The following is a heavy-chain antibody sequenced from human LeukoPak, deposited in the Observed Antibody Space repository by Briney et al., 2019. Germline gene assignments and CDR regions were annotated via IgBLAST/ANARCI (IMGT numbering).Heavy chain of an antibody. Sequence: GGSLRLSCAASGFTFSSYSMNWVRQAPGKGLEWVSSISSSSSYIYYADSVKGRFTISRDNAKNSLYLQMNSLRAEDTAVYYCARVSEAAAGTPWGQGTLVTVSS. CDR1: GFTFSSYS. D-gene: IGHD6-13*01. CDR3: ARVSEAAAGTP. V-gene: IGHV3-21*01. J-gene: IGHJ5*02. CDR2: ISSSSSYI.